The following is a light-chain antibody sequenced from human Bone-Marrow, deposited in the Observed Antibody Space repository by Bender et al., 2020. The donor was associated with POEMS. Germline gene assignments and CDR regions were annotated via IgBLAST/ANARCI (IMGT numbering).Light chain of an antibody. CDR3: ASYGGDNDYV. Sequence: QSALTQPASVSGSPGQSITISCTGTSSDIGSYNLVSWYQQHPGKAPKLIIYEVNKRPSGVSNHFSGSKSGNTASLTISGLQAEDEADYYCASYGGDNDYVFGTGTKVTVL. CDR1: SSDIGSYNL. CDR2: EVN. V-gene: IGLV2-23*02. J-gene: IGLJ1*01.